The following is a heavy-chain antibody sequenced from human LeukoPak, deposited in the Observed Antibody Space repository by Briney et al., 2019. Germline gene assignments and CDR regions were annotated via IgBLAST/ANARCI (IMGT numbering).Heavy chain of an antibody. Sequence: GGSLRLSCAASGFTFTTYEMNWVRQAPGKGLEWVSHISSSGGTIYYADSVKGRFTISRDNAKNSLYLQMNSLRAEDTAVYYCARRYCSSTSCLLDYWGQGTLVTVSS. CDR2: ISSSGGTI. D-gene: IGHD2-2*01. V-gene: IGHV3-48*03. J-gene: IGHJ4*02. CDR1: GFTFTTYE. CDR3: ARRYCSSTSCLLDY.